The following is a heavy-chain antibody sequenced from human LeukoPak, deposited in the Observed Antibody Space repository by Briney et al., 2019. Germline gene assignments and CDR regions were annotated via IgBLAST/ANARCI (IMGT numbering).Heavy chain of an antibody. CDR2: ISASNGNT. CDR1: GYTFSNYG. Sequence: ASVKVSCKASGYTFSNYGVAWVRQAPGQGLEWMGWISASNGNTNYAQNLQGRVTMTIDTSTSTAYMELKSQTSDDTAVYYCARSSSSGIYYFFYWGQGTLVTVSS. J-gene: IGHJ4*02. D-gene: IGHD1-26*01. CDR3: ARSSSSGIYYFFY. V-gene: IGHV1-18*01.